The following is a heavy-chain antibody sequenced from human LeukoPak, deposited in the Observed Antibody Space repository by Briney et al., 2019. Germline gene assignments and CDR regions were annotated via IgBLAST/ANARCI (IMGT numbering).Heavy chain of an antibody. CDR3: ARRYAGTSGARFYFDF. D-gene: IGHD3-16*01. V-gene: IGHV5-51*01. J-gene: IGHJ4*02. Sequence: GESLKISCKASGYKFSSYWIGWVRQMPGKGLEWMGSIYPGDSDTRYSPSFQGQVTMSADTSVSIAYLQWSSLRPSDTAMYFCARRYAGTSGARFYFDFWGQGSLVTVSS. CDR1: GYKFSSYW. CDR2: IYPGDSDT.